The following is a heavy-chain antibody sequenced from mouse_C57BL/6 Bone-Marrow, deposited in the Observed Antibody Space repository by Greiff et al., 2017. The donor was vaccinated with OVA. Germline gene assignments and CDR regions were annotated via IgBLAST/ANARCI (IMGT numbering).Heavy chain of an antibody. Sequence: EVKLMESGGDLVKPGGSLKLSCAASGFTFSSYGMSWVRQTPDKRLEWVATISSGGSYTYYPDSVKGRFTISRDNAKNTLYLQMSSLKSEDTAMYYCANYYGSRQGYFDVWGTGTTVTVSS. CDR2: ISSGGSYT. D-gene: IGHD1-1*01. CDR3: ANYYGSRQGYFDV. J-gene: IGHJ1*03. CDR1: GFTFSSYG. V-gene: IGHV5-6*01.